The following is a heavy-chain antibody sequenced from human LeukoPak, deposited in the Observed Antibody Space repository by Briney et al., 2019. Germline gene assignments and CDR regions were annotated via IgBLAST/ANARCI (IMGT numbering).Heavy chain of an antibody. D-gene: IGHD1-26*01. CDR3: AKDSGIARAADY. CDR2: ISGSGGST. V-gene: IGHV3-23*01. Sequence: GGSLRLSCAASGFTFSSYAMSWVRQAPGKGLEWVSAISGSGGSTYYADSVKGRFTISRDNSKSTLYLQMSSLRADDTAVYYCAKDSGIARAADYWGQGTLVTVSS. CDR1: GFTFSSYA. J-gene: IGHJ4*02.